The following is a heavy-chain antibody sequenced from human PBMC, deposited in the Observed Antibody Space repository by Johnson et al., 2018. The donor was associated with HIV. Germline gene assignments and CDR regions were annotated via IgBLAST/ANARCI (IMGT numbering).Heavy chain of an antibody. V-gene: IGHV3-NL1*01. CDR3: ARDMCSGGSCYAFDI. Sequence: QVQLVESGGGVVQPGRSLRLSCAASGFTFSSYAMHWVRQAPGKGLEWVSSLGGSGANTYYADSVKGRFTISRDNSKNTLYLQMNSLRAEDTAVYYCARDMCSGGSCYAFDIWGQGTLVTVSS. CDR2: LGGSGANT. CDR1: GFTFSSYA. J-gene: IGHJ3*02. D-gene: IGHD2-15*01.